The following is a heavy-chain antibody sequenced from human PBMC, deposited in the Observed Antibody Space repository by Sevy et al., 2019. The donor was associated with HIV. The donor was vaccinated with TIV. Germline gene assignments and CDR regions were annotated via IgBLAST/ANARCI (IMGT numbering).Heavy chain of an antibody. CDR3: ARGQLWLRGSFDY. V-gene: IGHV4-34*01. CDR2: INHSGST. J-gene: IGHJ4*02. D-gene: IGHD5-18*01. CDR1: GGSFSGYY. Sequence: SETLSLTCAVYGGSFSGYYWSWIRQPPGKGLEWIGEINHSGSTNYNPSLKSRVTISVDTSKNQFSLKLSSVTAADTAVYYCARGQLWLRGSFDYWGQGTLVTVSS.